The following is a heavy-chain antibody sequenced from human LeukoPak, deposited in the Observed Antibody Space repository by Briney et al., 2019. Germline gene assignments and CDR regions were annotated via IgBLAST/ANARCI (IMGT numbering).Heavy chain of an antibody. Sequence: PGGSLRLSCAASGFTFSGYWMSWVRQAPGKGLEWVANIKQDGSEKYYVDSVKGRFTISRDNAKNSLYLQMNSLRAEDTAVYYCARDPQGIAAAGNDYWGQGTLVTVSS. CDR3: ARDPQGIAAAGNDY. D-gene: IGHD6-13*01. CDR1: GFTFSGYW. J-gene: IGHJ4*02. CDR2: IKQDGSEK. V-gene: IGHV3-7*01.